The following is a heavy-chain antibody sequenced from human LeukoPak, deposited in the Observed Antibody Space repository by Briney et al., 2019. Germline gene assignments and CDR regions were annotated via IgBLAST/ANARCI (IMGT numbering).Heavy chain of an antibody. CDR1: GFTFSSYW. CDR3: AKERPEPLDSSLFYYYYYYMDV. CDR2: IKQDGSEK. Sequence: GGSLRLSCAASGFTFSSYWMSWVRQAPGKGLEWVANIKQDGSEKYYVDSVKGRFTISRDNAKNSLYLQMNSLRAEDTAVYYCAKERPEPLDSSLFYYYYYYMDVWGKGTTVTVSS. V-gene: IGHV3-7*03. J-gene: IGHJ6*03. D-gene: IGHD1-1*01.